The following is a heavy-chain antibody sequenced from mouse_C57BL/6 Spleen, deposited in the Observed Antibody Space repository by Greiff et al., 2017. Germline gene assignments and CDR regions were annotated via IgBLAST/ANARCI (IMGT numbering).Heavy chain of an antibody. J-gene: IGHJ2*01. V-gene: IGHV1-69*01. CDR3: ARSELGRDDFDY. D-gene: IGHD4-1*01. CDR2: IDPSDSYT. Sequence: QVQLQQPGAELVMPGASVKLSCKASGYTFTSYWMHWVKQRPGQGLEWIGEIDPSDSYTNYNQKFKGKSTLTVDKSSSTAYMQLSSLTSEDSAVYYCARSELGRDDFDYWGQGTTLTVSS. CDR1: GYTFTSYW.